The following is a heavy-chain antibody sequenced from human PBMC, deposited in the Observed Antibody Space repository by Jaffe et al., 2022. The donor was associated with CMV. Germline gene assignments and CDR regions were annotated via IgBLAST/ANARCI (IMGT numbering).Heavy chain of an antibody. V-gene: IGHV3-21*01. J-gene: IGHJ4*02. Sequence: EVQLVESGGGLVKPGGSLRLSCAASGFTFSSYSMNWVRQAPGKGLEWVSSISSSSSYIYYADSVKGRFTISRDNAKNSLYLQMNSLRAEDTAVYYCARASSRIPVKYYFDYWGQGTLVTVSS. CDR1: GFTFSSYS. CDR2: ISSSSSYI. CDR3: ARASSRIPVKYYFDY.